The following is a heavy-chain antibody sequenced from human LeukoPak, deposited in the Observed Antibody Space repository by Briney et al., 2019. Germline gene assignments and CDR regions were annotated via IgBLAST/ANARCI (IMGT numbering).Heavy chain of an antibody. Sequence: GGSLRPSCAASGFTFSSYSMNWARQAPGKGLEWVSSISSSSSYIYYADSVKGRFTISRDNAKNSLYLQMNSLRAEDTAVYYCARDNWNYRAWFDPWGQGTLVTVSS. J-gene: IGHJ5*02. CDR1: GFTFSSYS. V-gene: IGHV3-21*01. D-gene: IGHD1-7*01. CDR2: ISSSSSYI. CDR3: ARDNWNYRAWFDP.